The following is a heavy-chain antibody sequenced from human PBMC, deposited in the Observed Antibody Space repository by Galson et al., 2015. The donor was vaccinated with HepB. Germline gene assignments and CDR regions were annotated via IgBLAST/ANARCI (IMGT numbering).Heavy chain of an antibody. D-gene: IGHD5-24*01. V-gene: IGHV1-18*01. Sequence: SVKVSCKASGFTFNRYSFNWVRQAPGQGLEWMGWISTYNGDAIYTQSLQDRVTMTTDTSTGTTYMELRSLTEDDTAVYYCARGGMATRGGPTLDYWGRGTLVTVSS. CDR1: GFTFNRYS. J-gene: IGHJ4*02. CDR2: ISTYNGDA. CDR3: ARGGMATRGGPTLDY.